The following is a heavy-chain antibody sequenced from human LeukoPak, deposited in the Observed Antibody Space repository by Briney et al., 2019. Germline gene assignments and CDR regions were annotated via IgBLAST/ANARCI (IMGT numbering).Heavy chain of an antibody. D-gene: IGHD1-7*01. CDR1: GGSISSYY. CDR2: IYTTGST. J-gene: IGHJ4*02. Sequence: SSETLSLTCTASGGSISSYYWSWIRQPPGKGLEWIGYIYTTGSTNYNPSLKSRVTMSVDTSKNQFSLKLSSVTAPDTAVYYCARHAGPYNWNYGFFDYWGQGTLVTVSS. V-gene: IGHV4-4*09. CDR3: ARHAGPYNWNYGFFDY.